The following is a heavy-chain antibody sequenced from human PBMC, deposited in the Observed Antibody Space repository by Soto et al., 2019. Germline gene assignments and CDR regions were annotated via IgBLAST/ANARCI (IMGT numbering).Heavy chain of an antibody. V-gene: IGHV1-18*04. CDR1: GYPFTSSG. CDR3: VTDPYCGSAPGCSALDV. J-gene: IGHJ6*02. CDR2: ISAYNGNT. D-gene: IGHD2-21*01. Sequence: QVHLVQSGGEVKKPGASVKVSCKASGYPFTSSGFSWVRQAAGQGLEWMGWISAYNGNTNYARKFKGRVTMTTDTSTSTAYMELGSLTFDDTAVYYCVTDPYCGSAPGCSALDVWGQGTTVTVSS.